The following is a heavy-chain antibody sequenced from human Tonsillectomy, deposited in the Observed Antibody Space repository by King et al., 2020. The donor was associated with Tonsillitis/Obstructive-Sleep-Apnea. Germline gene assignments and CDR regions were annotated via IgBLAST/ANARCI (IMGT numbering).Heavy chain of an antibody. CDR2: IKQKIGGGAT. D-gene: IGHD1-26*01. CDR1: GFTFRNAW. Sequence: VQLVESGGGLVKPGGSLRLSCAASGFTFRNAWMSWVRQAPGKGLEWVGRIKQKIGGGATDYTEPVKGRFTISRDDSKNTLYLQMDSLKTEDTAVYYCTTDWGSGSYYVGAFDLWGQGTMVTVSS. CDR3: TTDWGSGSYYVGAFDL. J-gene: IGHJ3*01. V-gene: IGHV3-15*01.